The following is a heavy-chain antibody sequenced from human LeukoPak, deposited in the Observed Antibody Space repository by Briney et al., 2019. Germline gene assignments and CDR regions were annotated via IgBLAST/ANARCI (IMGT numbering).Heavy chain of an antibody. J-gene: IGHJ4*02. CDR1: GFTFSSYA. V-gene: IGHV3-23*01. CDR2: VSASGGAT. CDR3: AKDQGYSSSYYDWYYFDY. D-gene: IGHD6-6*01. Sequence: PGGSLRLSCTASGFTFSSYAMAWVRQAPGKGLEWVSGVSASGGATNYADSVKGRFTISRDNSKNTLYLQMNSLRAEDTAVYYCAKDQGYSSSYYDWYYFDYWGQGTLVTVSS.